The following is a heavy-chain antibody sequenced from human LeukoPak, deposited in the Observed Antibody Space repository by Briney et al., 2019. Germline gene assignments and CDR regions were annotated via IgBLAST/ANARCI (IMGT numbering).Heavy chain of an antibody. CDR1: GFTFSDYY. Sequence: PGGSLRLSCAASGFTFSDYYMSWIRQAPGKGLEWVSYISSSGSTIYYADSVKGRFTISRDNAKNTLYLQMNSLRAEDTAVYYCAKDRTWNAASYYFDDWGQGTLVTVSS. D-gene: IGHD1-1*01. CDR3: AKDRTWNAASYYFDD. CDR2: ISSSGSTI. J-gene: IGHJ4*02. V-gene: IGHV3-11*01.